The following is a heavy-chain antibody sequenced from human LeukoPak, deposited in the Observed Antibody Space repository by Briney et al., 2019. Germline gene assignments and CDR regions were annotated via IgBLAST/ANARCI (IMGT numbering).Heavy chain of an antibody. J-gene: IGHJ5*02. CDR2: IYPGDSDT. Sequence: GESLKISCKGSGYSFTSYWIGWVRQMPGKGLEWMGIIYPGDSDTRYSPSFQGQVTISADKSIGTAYLQWSSLKASDTAMYYCARRRYDSSGYGAWFDPWGQGTLVTVSS. D-gene: IGHD3-22*01. V-gene: IGHV5-51*01. CDR3: ARRRYDSSGYGAWFDP. CDR1: GYSFTSYW.